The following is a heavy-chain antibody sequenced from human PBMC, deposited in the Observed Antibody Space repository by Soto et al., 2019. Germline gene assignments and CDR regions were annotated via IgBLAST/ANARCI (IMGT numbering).Heavy chain of an antibody. CDR2: ISHNGGT. CDR1: GGSINSNSYF. J-gene: IGHJ4*02. D-gene: IGHD2-8*02. V-gene: IGHV4-39*02. CDR3: GKVLVGVTRRSDFAS. Sequence: QLRLQESGPGLVKPSETLSLTCIVSGGSINSNSYFWAWIRQPPGKGLALIASISHNGGTHDNPAVRLRVTISLVTSQIRFSLHLGSVTSADTAVYYCGKVLVGVTRRSDFASWGQGPLVAVSS.